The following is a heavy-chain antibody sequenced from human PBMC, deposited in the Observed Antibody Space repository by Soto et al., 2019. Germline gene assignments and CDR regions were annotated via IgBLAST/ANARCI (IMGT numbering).Heavy chain of an antibody. CDR2: IIPIFGTA. D-gene: IGHD3-16*02. Sequence: QVQLVQSGAEVKKPGSSVKVSCKASGGTFSSYAISWVRQAPGQGLEWMGGIIPIFGTANYAQKFQGRVTITADESTSTAYMELSRLRSEDTAVYYCARDQDYYVWGSYRSALFYWGQGTLVTVSS. V-gene: IGHV1-69*12. J-gene: IGHJ4*02. CDR3: ARDQDYYVWGSYRSALFY. CDR1: GGTFSSYA.